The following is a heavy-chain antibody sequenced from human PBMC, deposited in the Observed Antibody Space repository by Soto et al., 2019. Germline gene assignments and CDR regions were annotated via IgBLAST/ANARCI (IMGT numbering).Heavy chain of an antibody. CDR2: IYHTGNA. Sequence: PSETLSLTCSVSGDSISNSRFYWAWIRQPPGEGLEWIGSIYHTGNAYYNPSLKSRVTISVDTSKNQFSLKLTSVTAADAALYYCARDFFDSSDYTTNWFDPCGQGTLVTVS. D-gene: IGHD3-22*01. J-gene: IGHJ5*02. V-gene: IGHV4-39*01. CDR3: ARDFFDSSDYTTNWFDP. CDR1: GDSISNSRFY.